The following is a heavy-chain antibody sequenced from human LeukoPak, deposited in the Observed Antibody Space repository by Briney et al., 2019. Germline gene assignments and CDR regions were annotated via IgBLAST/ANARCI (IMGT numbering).Heavy chain of an antibody. CDR2: AHSSGST. J-gene: IGHJ4*02. D-gene: IGHD4-23*01. CDR1: GGSISNDY. V-gene: IGHV4-4*07. Sequence: SETLSLTCTVSGGSISNDYWSWIRQPAGKGLEWIGRAHSSGSTSYNPSLKSRVTMSIDTSKNQFSLKLTSVTAADTAVYYCARGAYGRDSLGMFDYWGQGTLVTVSS. CDR3: ARGAYGRDSLGMFDY.